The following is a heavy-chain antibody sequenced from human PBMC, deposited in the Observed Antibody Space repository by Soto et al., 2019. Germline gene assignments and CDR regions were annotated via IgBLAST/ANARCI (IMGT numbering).Heavy chain of an antibody. V-gene: IGHV4-59*08. CDR2: IYYSGST. D-gene: IGHD6-13*01. CDR3: ARLRSSSWYLDD. Sequence: SETLSLTCTVSGGSISSYYWSWIRQPPGKGLEWIGYIYYSGSTNYNPSLKSRVTISVDTSKNQFSLKLSSVTAADTAVYYCARLRSSSWYLDDWGQGTLVTVSS. J-gene: IGHJ4*02. CDR1: GGSISSYY.